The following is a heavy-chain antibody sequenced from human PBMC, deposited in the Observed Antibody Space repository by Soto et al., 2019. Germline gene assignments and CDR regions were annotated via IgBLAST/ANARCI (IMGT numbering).Heavy chain of an antibody. CDR2: ISQSGNT. Sequence: SGTLSLTCAVYGGSFSGYYWSWIRQPPVKGLEWIGEISQSGNTNYSPSLKSRVSISIDTSKKQFSLNLASVSAADTAVYYCARAPKVSGSSQTRPDFWGQGTLVTVSS. CDR1: GGSFSGYY. V-gene: IGHV4-34*01. J-gene: IGHJ4*02. D-gene: IGHD6-6*01. CDR3: ARAPKVSGSSQTRPDF.